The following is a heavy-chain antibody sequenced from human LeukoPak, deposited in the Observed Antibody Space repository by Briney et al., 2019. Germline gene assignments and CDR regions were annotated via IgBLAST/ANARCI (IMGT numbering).Heavy chain of an antibody. J-gene: IGHJ5*02. CDR2: IIPIFGTA. Sequence: SVKVSCKASGGTFSSYAISWVRQAPGQGLEWMGGIIPIFGTANYAQKFQGGVTITTDESTSTAYMELSSLRSVDTAVYYCARATSWVSPNWFDPWGQGTLVTVSS. CDR1: GGTFSSYA. V-gene: IGHV1-69*05. D-gene: IGHD5-12*01. CDR3: ARATSWVSPNWFDP.